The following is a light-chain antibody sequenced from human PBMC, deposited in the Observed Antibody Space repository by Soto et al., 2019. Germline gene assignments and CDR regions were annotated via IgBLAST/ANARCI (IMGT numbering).Light chain of an antibody. CDR1: KGINNY. CDR2: ATS. V-gene: IGKV1-16*01. CDR3: QQYNSYTWT. Sequence: DIQMTQSPPSLSASVGDRVTITCRASKGINNYLAWFQQQPGTAPKPLIYATSTLHSGVPSRFNGSGSGTEFTLTITSLQPEDFVTYYCQQYNSYTWTFGQGTKVEVK. J-gene: IGKJ1*01.